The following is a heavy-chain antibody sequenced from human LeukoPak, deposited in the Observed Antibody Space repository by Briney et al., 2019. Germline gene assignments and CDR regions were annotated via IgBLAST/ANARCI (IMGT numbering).Heavy chain of an antibody. CDR1: GGSISRSSYY. CDR2: IYYSGST. Sequence: PSETLSLTCTVSGGSISRSSYYWGWIRQPPGKGLEWIGSIYYSGSTYYNPSLKSRVTISVDTSKNQFSLKLSSVTAADTAVYYCARSGYSSSWYYYYYYMDVWGKGTTVTVSS. CDR3: ARSGYSSSWYYYYYYMDV. V-gene: IGHV4-39*07. J-gene: IGHJ6*03. D-gene: IGHD6-13*01.